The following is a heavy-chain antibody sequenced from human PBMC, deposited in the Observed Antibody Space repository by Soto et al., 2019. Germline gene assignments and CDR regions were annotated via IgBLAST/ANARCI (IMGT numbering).Heavy chain of an antibody. J-gene: IGHJ6*02. D-gene: IGHD2-2*01. CDR1: GITFSNSW. Sequence: GGALILSCAASGITFSNSWMAWFRQVPAKGPECVGGIKSITDGGTTDYAAPVKGRFTISRDDSKDTLYLQMNNLRTEDTAVYHCTTDSADIVVVPATFGMDVWGQGTTVTVSS. CDR2: IKSITDGGTT. CDR3: TTDSADIVVVPATFGMDV. V-gene: IGHV3-15*01.